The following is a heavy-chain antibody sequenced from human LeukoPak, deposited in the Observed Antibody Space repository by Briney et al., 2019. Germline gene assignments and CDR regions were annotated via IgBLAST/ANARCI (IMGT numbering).Heavy chain of an antibody. CDR1: GFTFSNAW. CDR3: TTGAVYYDRPMAFDI. CDR2: IKSKTDGGTT. J-gene: IGHJ3*02. V-gene: IGHV3-15*01. D-gene: IGHD3-22*01. Sequence: PGGSLRLSCAASGFTFSNAWMSWVRQAPGKGLEWAGRIKSKTDGGTTDYAAPVKGRFTISRDDSKNTLYLQMNSLKTEDTAVYYCTTGAVYYDRPMAFDIWGQGTMVTVSS.